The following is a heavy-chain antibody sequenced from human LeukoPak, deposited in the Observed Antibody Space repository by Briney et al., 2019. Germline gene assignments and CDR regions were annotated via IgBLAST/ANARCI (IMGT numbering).Heavy chain of an antibody. Sequence: GRSLRLSCVGSGFRFSNYGMHWVRQAPGKGLEWVVVISDDASHKYYADSVKGRFTISRDNSKNTLYLQMDSLRLEDTAVFYCAKNREGYSKLDWGQGTLVTVSS. CDR1: GFRFSNYG. D-gene: IGHD6-13*01. CDR2: ISDDASHK. V-gene: IGHV3-30*18. J-gene: IGHJ4*02. CDR3: AKNREGYSKLD.